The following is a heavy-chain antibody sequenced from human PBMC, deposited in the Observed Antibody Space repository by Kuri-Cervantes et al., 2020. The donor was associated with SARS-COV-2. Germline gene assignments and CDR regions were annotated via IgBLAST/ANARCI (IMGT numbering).Heavy chain of an antibody. J-gene: IGHJ5*02. D-gene: IGHD6-13*01. Sequence: ASVKVSCKASGYTFTSYGISWVRQAPGQGLEWMGWISAYNGNTNYAQKLQSRVTMTTDTSTSTAYMELRSLRSDDTAVYYCARGHTSSSWDNWFDPWGQGTLVTVSS. V-gene: IGHV1-18*01. CDR3: ARGHTSSSWDNWFDP. CDR1: GYTFTSYG. CDR2: ISAYNGNT.